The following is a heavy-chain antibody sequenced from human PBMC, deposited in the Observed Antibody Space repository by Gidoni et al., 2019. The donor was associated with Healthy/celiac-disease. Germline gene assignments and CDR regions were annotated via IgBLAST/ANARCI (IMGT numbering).Heavy chain of an antibody. Sequence: EVQLVESGGGLVQPGGSLRLSCAASGFTISSNYMSWVRQAPGKGLEWVSVIYSGGNTYYADSVKGRFTISRDNSKNTLYLQMNSLRAEDTAVYYCARDRGGVIVGKDDSFDIWGQGTMVTVSS. V-gene: IGHV3-66*02. D-gene: IGHD3-16*02. CDR1: GFTISSNY. CDR2: IYSGGNT. J-gene: IGHJ3*02. CDR3: ARDRGGVIVGKDDSFDI.